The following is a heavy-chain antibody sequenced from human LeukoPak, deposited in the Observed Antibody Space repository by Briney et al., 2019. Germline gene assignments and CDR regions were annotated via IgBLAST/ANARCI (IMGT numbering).Heavy chain of an antibody. CDR3: ARHTNGVYLGAF. V-gene: IGHV3-23*01. Sequence: GGSLRLSCAASGFTFSSYAMIWVRQAPGKGLEWVSAIGGSDDITLYADSVKGRFTISRDNSKNTLYLQMNRLRGEDTAVYYFARHTNGVYLGAF. J-gene: IGHJ3*01. CDR1: GFTFSSYA. CDR2: IGGSDDIT. D-gene: IGHD4-17*01.